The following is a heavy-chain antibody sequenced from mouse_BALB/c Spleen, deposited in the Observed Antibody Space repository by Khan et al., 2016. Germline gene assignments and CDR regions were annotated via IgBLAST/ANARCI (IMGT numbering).Heavy chain of an antibody. J-gene: IGHJ2*01. Sequence: EVQLQESGPGLVKPSQSLSLTCSVTGYSTTSGYYWNWIRQFPGNKLEWMGYISYDGSNNYNPSLKNRISITRDTSKNQFFLKLNSVTTEDTATYYCARGGLLRLRGYFDYWGQGTTLTVSS. CDR2: ISYDGSN. CDR3: ARGGLLRLRGYFDY. V-gene: IGHV3-6*02. CDR1: GYSTTSGYY. D-gene: IGHD1-2*01.